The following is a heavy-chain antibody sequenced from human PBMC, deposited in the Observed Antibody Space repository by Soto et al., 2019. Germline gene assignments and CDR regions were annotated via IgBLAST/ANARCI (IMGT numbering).Heavy chain of an antibody. Sequence: GGSLRLSCAASGFTFSNAWMGWVRQAPGKGLEWVGRIKSKTDGGTTDYAAPVKGRFTISRDDSKNTLYLQMNSLKTEDTAVYYCTTGVGATPLDYYYGMDVWGQGTTVTVSS. CDR3: TTGVGATPLDYYYGMDV. CDR1: GFTFSNAW. D-gene: IGHD1-26*01. CDR2: IKSKTDGGTT. J-gene: IGHJ6*02. V-gene: IGHV3-15*01.